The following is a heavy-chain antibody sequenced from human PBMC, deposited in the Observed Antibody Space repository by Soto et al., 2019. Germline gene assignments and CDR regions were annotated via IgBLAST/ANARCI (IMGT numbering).Heavy chain of an antibody. V-gene: IGHV3-33*01. CDR2: IWYDGIDK. J-gene: IGHJ6*03. CDR3: XXXXXXXXXXXCHPYYYYSYYMDV. CDR1: GFIFRNFG. Sequence: QVQLVESGGGVVQPGKSLRLSCAASGFIFRNFGMHWVRQAPGKDLEWVAFIWYDGIDKYYVDSVKGRFTLSRDNSNNXXXXXXXXXXXXXXXXXXXXXXXXXXXXXXCHPYYYYSYYMDVWGKGTTVTVSS.